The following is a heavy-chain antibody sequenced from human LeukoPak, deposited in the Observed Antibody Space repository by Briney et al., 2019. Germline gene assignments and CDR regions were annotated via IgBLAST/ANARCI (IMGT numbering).Heavy chain of an antibody. J-gene: IGHJ4*02. Sequence: PGRSLRLSCAASGFTFSSYAMHWVRQAPGKGLEWVAVISYDGSNKYYADSVKGRFTISRDNSKNTLYLQMNSLRAEDTAVYYCARDSVGAILYYFDYWGQGTLVTVSS. CDR2: ISYDGSNK. CDR3: ARDSVGAILYYFDY. D-gene: IGHD1-26*01. CDR1: GFTFSSYA. V-gene: IGHV3-30-3*01.